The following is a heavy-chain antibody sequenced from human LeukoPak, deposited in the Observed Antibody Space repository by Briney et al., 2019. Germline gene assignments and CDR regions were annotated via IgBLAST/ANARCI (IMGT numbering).Heavy chain of an antibody. CDR3: ARERIVPAAITYYYYYYMDV. CDR1: GGSISSYY. V-gene: IGHV4-59*01. J-gene: IGHJ6*03. D-gene: IGHD2-2*01. CDR2: IYYSGST. Sequence: TSETLSLTCTVSGGSISSYYWSWVRQPPGKGLEWIGYIYYSGSTNYNPSLKRRVTISVETSKNHFSLKLSSVPAADTAVYYCARERIVPAAITYYYYYYMDVWGKGTTVTVSS.